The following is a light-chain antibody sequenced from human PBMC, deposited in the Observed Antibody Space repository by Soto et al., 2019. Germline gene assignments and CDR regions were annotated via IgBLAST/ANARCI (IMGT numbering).Light chain of an antibody. V-gene: IGLV2-23*02. Sequence: QSALTQPASVSGSPGQSITISCTGTSSDVGSYNLVSWYQQHPGKAPKLMIYEVSKRPSGVSNRFSGSKSGNTASLTISGLQAEDEAGYYCCSYAGSTSPSYVFGTGTKVTVL. CDR2: EVS. CDR1: SSDVGSYNL. CDR3: CSYAGSTSPSYV. J-gene: IGLJ1*01.